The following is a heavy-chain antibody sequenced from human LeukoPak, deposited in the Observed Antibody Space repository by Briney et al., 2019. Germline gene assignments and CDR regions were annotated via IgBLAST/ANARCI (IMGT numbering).Heavy chain of an antibody. Sequence: PSETLSLTCTVSGGSISSGGYYWSWIRQHPGKGLEWIGYIYYSGSTYYNPSLKSRVTISVDTSKNQFSLKLSSVTAADTAVYYCARVASGDGYNYFLDYWGQGTLVTVSS. CDR1: GGSISSGGYY. J-gene: IGHJ4*02. CDR3: ARVASGDGYNYFLDY. CDR2: IYYSGST. V-gene: IGHV4-31*03. D-gene: IGHD5-24*01.